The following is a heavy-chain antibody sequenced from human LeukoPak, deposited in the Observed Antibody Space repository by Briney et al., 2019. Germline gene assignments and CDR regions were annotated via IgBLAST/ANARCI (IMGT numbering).Heavy chain of an antibody. J-gene: IGHJ4*02. CDR3: ARNGFCSGGSCLSANYGY. D-gene: IGHD2-15*01. V-gene: IGHV1-69*04. CDR1: GGTFSSYG. Sequence: ASVKVSCKASGGTFSSYGITWVRQAPGQGLEWMGRIIPILGIANYAQKFQGRVTITADKSTSTAYMELSSLRSEDTAVYYCARNGFCSGGSCLSANYGYWGQGTLVTVSS. CDR2: IIPILGIA.